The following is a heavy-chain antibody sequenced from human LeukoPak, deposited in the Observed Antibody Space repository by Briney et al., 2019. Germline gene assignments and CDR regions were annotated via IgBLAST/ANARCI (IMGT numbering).Heavy chain of an antibody. CDR1: GFTFSDYD. D-gene: IGHD1-1*01. Sequence: GGSLRLSCAASGFTFSDYDMHWVRQATGKGLEWVSAIGTAGDTYYTGSVKGRFTNSRENAKNSLYLQMNSLRAGDTAVYYCARVAKERVGGVYYFDYWGQGTLVTVSS. CDR3: ARVAKERVGGVYYFDY. J-gene: IGHJ4*02. CDR2: IGTAGDT. V-gene: IGHV3-13*01.